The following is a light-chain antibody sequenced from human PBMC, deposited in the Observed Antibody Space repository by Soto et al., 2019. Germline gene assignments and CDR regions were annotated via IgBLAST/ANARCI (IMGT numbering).Light chain of an antibody. V-gene: IGKV3-11*01. Sequence: EIVLTQSPATLSLSPGERSTLSCRASQSVSSYLVWYQQKPGQAPRVLIYDASNKATGIPARFSGSGSGTYVTLTISSLLPEHFAVYCCQQRTNCPGTFGGGTKVEI. J-gene: IGKJ4*01. CDR2: DAS. CDR3: QQRTNCPGT. CDR1: QSVSSY.